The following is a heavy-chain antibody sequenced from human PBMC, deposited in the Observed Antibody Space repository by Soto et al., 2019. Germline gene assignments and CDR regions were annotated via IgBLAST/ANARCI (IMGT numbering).Heavy chain of an antibody. V-gene: IGHV3-66*01. CDR1: GFTVSSFY. D-gene: IGHD3-3*01. CDR2: ISSGGST. Sequence: EVQLVESGGGLVQPGGSLRLSCAASGFTVSSFYMTWVRQAPGKGLQWVAVISSGGSTYYADSVKGRFTISRDNSKNTLYLEMNSLRAEETAVYYCARDTFGGAYDFLHGGQGTLVTVSS. CDR3: ARDTFGGAYDFLH. J-gene: IGHJ4*02.